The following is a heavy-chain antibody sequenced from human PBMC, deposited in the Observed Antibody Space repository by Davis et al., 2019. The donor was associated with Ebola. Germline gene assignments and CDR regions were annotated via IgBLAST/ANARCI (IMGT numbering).Heavy chain of an antibody. CDR1: GGSISSSNW. J-gene: IGHJ3*02. CDR2: IYHSGST. CDR3: ARGGLTYYYDSSGYGSKNDAFDI. D-gene: IGHD3-22*01. Sequence: SETLSLTCAVSGGSISSSNWWSWVRQPPGKGLEWIGEIYHSGSTNYNPSLKSRVTISVDTSKNQFSLKLSSVTAADTAVYYCARGGLTYYYDSSGYGSKNDAFDIWGQGTMVTVSS. V-gene: IGHV4-4*02.